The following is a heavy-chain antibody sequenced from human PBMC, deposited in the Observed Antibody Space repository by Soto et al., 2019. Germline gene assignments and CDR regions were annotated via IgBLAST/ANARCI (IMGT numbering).Heavy chain of an antibody. CDR3: ANSPYCSGGSCYSGWFDP. CDR2: ISGSGGST. V-gene: IGHV3-23*01. CDR1: GFTFSSYA. D-gene: IGHD2-15*01. Sequence: EVQLLESGGGLVQPGGSLRLSCAASGFTFSSYAMSWVRQAPGKGVEWVSAISGSGGSTYYADSVKGRFTISRNNSKNTLYLQMNSLRAEDTAVYYCANSPYCSGGSCYSGWFDPWGQGTLVTVSS. J-gene: IGHJ5*02.